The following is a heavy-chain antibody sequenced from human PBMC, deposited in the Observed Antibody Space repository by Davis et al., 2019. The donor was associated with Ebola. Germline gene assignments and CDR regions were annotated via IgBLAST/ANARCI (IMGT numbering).Heavy chain of an antibody. J-gene: IGHJ4*02. Sequence: GESPKIPCAASGFAFRESWMHWVRQAPGKGLEWVSAISGVGYNTYYADSVKGRFTISRENSKNTLYLQMNSLSADDTAVYYCATCGFCVSTSGFDYWGQGTLVTVSS. CDR2: ISGVGYNT. D-gene: IGHD2-2*01. V-gene: IGHV3-23*01. CDR3: ATCGFCVSTSGFDY. CDR1: GFAFRESW.